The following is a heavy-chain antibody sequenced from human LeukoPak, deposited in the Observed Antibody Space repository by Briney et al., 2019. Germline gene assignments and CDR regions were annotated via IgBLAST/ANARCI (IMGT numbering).Heavy chain of an antibody. V-gene: IGHV3-23*01. J-gene: IGHJ4*02. CDR1: GFTFSTYA. D-gene: IGHD3-16*01. CDR3: AKLIFCRYFDY. Sequence: GGSLRLSCAASGFTFSTYAMSWVRQAPGKGREWVAGISVCGPDSYHPVSVTGRFTISRDNSKNTLYLQMDSLRAEDTAVYYCAKLIFCRYFDYWGQGTLVTVSS. CDR2: ISVCGPDS.